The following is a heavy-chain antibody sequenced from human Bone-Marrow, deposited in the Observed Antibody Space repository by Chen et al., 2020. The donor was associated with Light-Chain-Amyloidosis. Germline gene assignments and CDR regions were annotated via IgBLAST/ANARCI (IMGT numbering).Heavy chain of an antibody. D-gene: IGHD3-16*02. J-gene: IGHJ4*02. CDR1: VFITSHAW. CDR2: IKSKTFDDKT. Sequence: EVQVVESGGGLVKPGGSLSRACAASVFITSHAWMSWVRQAPGKGLEWVGRIKSKTFDDKTEYSAPVKGRFSISRDDSKNTVYLQMDSLKTADTAVYYCTATIVAEDFHGYWGQGSLVTVSS. CDR3: TATIVAEDFHGY. V-gene: IGHV3-15*01.